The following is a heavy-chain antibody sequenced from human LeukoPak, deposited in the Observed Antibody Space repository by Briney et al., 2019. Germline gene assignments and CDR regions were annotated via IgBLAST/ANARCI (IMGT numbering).Heavy chain of an antibody. CDR1: GGSIGDDY. J-gene: IGHJ6*03. CDR2: IHSGGTT. Sequence: PSETLSLTCTVSGGSIGDDYFTWIRQPAGKGLEWIGRIHSGGTTNYNPSLMSRVTLSIDTSKKQISLRLTSMTAADTALYYCARDNGSGYTYGYEHYYYYIDVRGKGTTVTVSS. CDR3: ARDNGSGYTYGYEHYYYYIDV. D-gene: IGHD5-18*01. V-gene: IGHV4-4*07.